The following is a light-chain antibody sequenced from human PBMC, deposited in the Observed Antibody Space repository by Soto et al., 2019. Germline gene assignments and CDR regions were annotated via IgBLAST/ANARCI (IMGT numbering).Light chain of an antibody. Sequence: EIVLTQSPGTLSLSPGERATLSCRASQSVSSSYFAWYQQKPGQAPRLLIYGSSDRPTGIPDRFSGSGSGTDFTLPISRLEPEDFAVYYCQQLDTSPILTFGPGTRVDLK. J-gene: IGKJ3*01. CDR2: GSS. V-gene: IGKV3-20*01. CDR3: QQLDTSPILT. CDR1: QSVSSSY.